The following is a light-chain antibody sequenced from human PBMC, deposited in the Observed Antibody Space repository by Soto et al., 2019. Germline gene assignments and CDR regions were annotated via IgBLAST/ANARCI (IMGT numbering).Light chain of an antibody. CDR1: SSDVGGYNY. J-gene: IGLJ1*01. CDR3: RSYTSTNTHYV. V-gene: IGLV2-14*01. CDR2: EVS. Sequence: QSVLTRPASVSGSPGQSITISCTGTSSDVGGYNYVSWYQLHPGIAPKLMIYEVSNWPSGVSNRFSGSKSGNTASLTISGLQAADEADYYCRSYTSTNTHYVSRIGTEVTVL.